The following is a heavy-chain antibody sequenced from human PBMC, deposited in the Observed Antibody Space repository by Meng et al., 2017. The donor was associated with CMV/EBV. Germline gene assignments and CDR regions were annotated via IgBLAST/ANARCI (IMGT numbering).Heavy chain of an antibody. J-gene: IGHJ5*02. CDR2: IYYSGST. Sequence: QVQLQGPGPGLVKPSQTLSLTCTVSGGSISSSSYYWGWIRQPPGKGLEWIGSIYYSGSTYYNPSLKSRVTISVDTSKNQFSLKLSSVTAADTAVYYCARAIVLMVYAENWFDPWGQGTLVTVSS. CDR1: GGSISSSSYY. V-gene: IGHV4-39*07. D-gene: IGHD2-8*01. CDR3: ARAIVLMVYAENWFDP.